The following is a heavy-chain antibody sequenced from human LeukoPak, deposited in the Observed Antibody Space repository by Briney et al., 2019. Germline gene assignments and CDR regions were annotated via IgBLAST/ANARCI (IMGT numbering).Heavy chain of an antibody. CDR3: AREQAAVADFDY. CDR2: IYYSGST. CDR1: GGSISSGDYY. J-gene: IGHJ4*02. D-gene: IGHD6-19*01. V-gene: IGHV4-30-4*08. Sequence: PSETLSLTCTVSGGSISSGDYYWSWIRQPPGKGLEWIGYIYYSGSTYYNPSLKSRVTISVDTPKNQFSLKLSSVTAADTAVYYCAREQAAVADFDYWGQGTLVTVSS.